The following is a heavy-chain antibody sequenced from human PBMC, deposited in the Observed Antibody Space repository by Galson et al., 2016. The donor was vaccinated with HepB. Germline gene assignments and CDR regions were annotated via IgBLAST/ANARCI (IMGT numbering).Heavy chain of an antibody. CDR2: TYFRSKWYS. Sequence: CAISGDSVSRHTAAWNWIRQSPSRGLEWLGRTYFRSKWYSDYGVAANGRITISPDTAKNQFSLHLTSVTPDDTGIYYCVEGFSLRNWGQGTLVTVSS. CDR1: GDSVSRHTAA. CDR3: VEGFSLRN. J-gene: IGHJ4*02. V-gene: IGHV6-1*01.